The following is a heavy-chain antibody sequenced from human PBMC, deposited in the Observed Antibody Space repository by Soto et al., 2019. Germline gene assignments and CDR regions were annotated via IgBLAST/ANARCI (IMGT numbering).Heavy chain of an antibody. Sequence: EVQLVESGGGLIQPGGSLRLSCAVSGFTVSNNYMSWVRQAPGKGLEGVSVIYSGGYTDYGDSVKGRFTISRDNSKNTLFLKMNTVGAVDTALFYCATNPGGGGYWGQGTLVTVSS. D-gene: IGHD3-10*01. CDR1: GFTVSNNY. V-gene: IGHV3-53*01. CDR3: ATNPGGGGY. J-gene: IGHJ4*02. CDR2: IYSGGYT.